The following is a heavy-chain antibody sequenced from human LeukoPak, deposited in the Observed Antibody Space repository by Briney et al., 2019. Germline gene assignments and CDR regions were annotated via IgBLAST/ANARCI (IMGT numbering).Heavy chain of an antibody. Sequence: PGGSLRLSCAASGFTVSTNYMNWVRQAPGKGLEWVSVIYSGGSTYYADSVKGRFTISRDNSKNTLYLQMNSLRPEETAVYYCARDFTVVVPAALDYWGQGTLVTVSS. D-gene: IGHD2-2*01. CDR2: IYSGGST. CDR3: ARDFTVVVPAALDY. CDR1: GFTVSTNY. J-gene: IGHJ4*02. V-gene: IGHV3-66*01.